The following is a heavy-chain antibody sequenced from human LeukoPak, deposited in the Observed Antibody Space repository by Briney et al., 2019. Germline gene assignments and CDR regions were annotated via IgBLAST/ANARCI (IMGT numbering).Heavy chain of an antibody. CDR2: ISGSGGST. J-gene: IGHJ3*02. Sequence: PGGTLRLSCAASGFTFSSFAMSWVPQAPGQGREGVSAISGSGGSTYYADSVKGRFTISRDNSKNTLYLQMNSLRAEDTAVYYCAKGYEGAFDIWGQGTMVTVSS. CDR1: GFTFSSFA. CDR3: AKGYEGAFDI. V-gene: IGHV3-23*01. D-gene: IGHD1-1*01.